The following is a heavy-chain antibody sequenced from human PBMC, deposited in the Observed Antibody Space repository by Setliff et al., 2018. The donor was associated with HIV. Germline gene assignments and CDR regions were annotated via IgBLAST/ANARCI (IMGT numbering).Heavy chain of an antibody. CDR1: GFSFSDAW. D-gene: IGHD3-10*01. Sequence: GGSLRLSCAASGFSFSDAWMSWVRQAPGKGLEWVANIGQDGSEKNYVDSVKGRFTISRDNAKSSMDLQMNSLRAEDTAIYYCARKLRPGHGVDVWGQGTTVTVSS. CDR3: ARKLRPGHGVDV. CDR2: IGQDGSEK. J-gene: IGHJ6*02. V-gene: IGHV3-7*01.